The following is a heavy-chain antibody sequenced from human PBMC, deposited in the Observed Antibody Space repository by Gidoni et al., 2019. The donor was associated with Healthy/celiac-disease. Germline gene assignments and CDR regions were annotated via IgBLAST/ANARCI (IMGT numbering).Heavy chain of an antibody. V-gene: IGHV3-9*01. D-gene: IGHD6-19*01. CDR3: AKDSKIAVAGAPYYYYYRDV. CDR1: GFTFADSA. J-gene: IGHJ6*03. CDR2: SSWNSGSI. Sequence: EVQLVESGGALVQPGSSLRLSCAASGFTFADSAIHWVRQAPGKGLEWVSGSSWNSGSIGYADSVKGRFTISRDNAKNSLYLQMNSLRAEDTDLYYCAKDSKIAVAGAPYYYYYRDVWGKGTTVTVSS.